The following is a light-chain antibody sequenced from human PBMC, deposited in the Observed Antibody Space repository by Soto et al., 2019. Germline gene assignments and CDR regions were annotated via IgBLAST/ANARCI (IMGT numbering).Light chain of an antibody. CDR2: DAS. J-gene: IGKJ2*01. CDR3: QHYERQPFA. V-gene: IGKV3-20*01. CDR1: QRVSNSY. Sequence: EIVLTQSPGTLSLSPGDRATLSCRASQRVSNSYLAWYQQKPGQAPRLLIYDASTRAAGVPVRVTGGGSGTAFTPTIHTMEPEHFALYFCQHYERQPFAFGQGTRLEI.